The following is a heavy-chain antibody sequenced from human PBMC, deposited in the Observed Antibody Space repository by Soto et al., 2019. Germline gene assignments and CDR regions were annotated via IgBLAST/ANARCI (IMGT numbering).Heavy chain of an antibody. CDR2: IDPNTGGT. J-gene: IGHJ4*02. Sequence: ASVKVSCKASGYTLRDHQIHWLRQAPGQGPEWMGWIDPNTGGTNYAQKFQDWVTLTRETSTGTFFLEVRGLKSADSATYYCARVILSGSHYFDYWGQGTLVTVYS. D-gene: IGHD1-26*01. V-gene: IGHV1-2*04. CDR1: GYTLRDHQ. CDR3: ARVILSGSHYFDY.